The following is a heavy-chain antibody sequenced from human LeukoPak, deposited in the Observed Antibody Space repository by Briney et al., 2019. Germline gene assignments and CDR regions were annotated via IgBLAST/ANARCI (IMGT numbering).Heavy chain of an antibody. CDR1: GGSISSYY. Sequence: PSETLSLTCTVSGGSISSYYWSWIRQPPGKGLEWIGYICYSGSTNYNPSLKSRVTISVDTSKNQFSLKLSSVTAADTAVYYCARARAAGFDPWGQGTLVTVSS. V-gene: IGHV4-59*01. CDR2: ICYSGST. CDR3: ARARAAGFDP. D-gene: IGHD2-15*01. J-gene: IGHJ5*02.